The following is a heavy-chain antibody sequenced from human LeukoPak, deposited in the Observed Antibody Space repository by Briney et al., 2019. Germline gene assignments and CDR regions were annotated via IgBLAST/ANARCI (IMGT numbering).Heavy chain of an antibody. CDR2: IYTGGST. CDR3: ASTRVWIQLWFELYYFDY. J-gene: IGHJ4*02. CDR1: GGSISSGNYH. V-gene: IGHV4-61*02. Sequence: PSQTLSLTCTVSGGSISSGNYHWSWIRQPAGKGLEWIVRIYTGGSTNYNPSFKSRLTISIDKSKNQFSLKLSSVTAADTAVYYCASTRVWIQLWFELYYFDYWGQGTLVTVSS. D-gene: IGHD5-18*01.